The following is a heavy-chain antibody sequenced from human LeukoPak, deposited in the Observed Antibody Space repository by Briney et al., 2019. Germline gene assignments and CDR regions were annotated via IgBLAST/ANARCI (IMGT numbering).Heavy chain of an antibody. CDR3: ARDLIRGVDSGSPTDY. CDR2: INPSGGST. J-gene: IGHJ4*02. Sequence: ASVKVSCKASGYTFTSYYMHWVRQAPGQGLEWMGIINPSGGSTSYAQKFQGRVTMTRDMSTSTVYMELNSLRSEDTAVYYCARDLIRGVDSGSPTDYWGQGTLVTVSS. CDR1: GYTFTSYY. V-gene: IGHV1-46*01. D-gene: IGHD3-10*01.